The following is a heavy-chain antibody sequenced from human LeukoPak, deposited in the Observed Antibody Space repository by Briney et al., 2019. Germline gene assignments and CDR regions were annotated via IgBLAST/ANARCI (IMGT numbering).Heavy chain of an antibody. CDR1: GFTFSSYW. CDR2: IKQDGSEK. Sequence: PGGSLRLSCAASGFTFSSYWMSWVRQAPGKGREWVANIKQDGSEKCYVDSVKGRFTISRDNAKNSLYLQMNSLRAEDTAVYYCAREGGYYYDSSGYYLDYWGQGTLVTVSS. D-gene: IGHD3-22*01. J-gene: IGHJ4*02. V-gene: IGHV3-7*01. CDR3: AREGGYYYDSSGYYLDY.